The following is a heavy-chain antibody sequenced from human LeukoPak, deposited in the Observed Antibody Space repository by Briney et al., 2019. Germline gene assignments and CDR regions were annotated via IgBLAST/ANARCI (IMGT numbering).Heavy chain of an antibody. CDR1: GYTLTELS. V-gene: IGHV1-24*01. J-gene: IGHJ3*02. CDR3: ATTLDYYDSSGLRRDAFDI. CDR2: FDPEDGET. D-gene: IGHD3-22*01. Sequence: ASVKVPCKVSGYTLTELSMHWVRQAPGKGLEWMGGFDPEDGETIYAQKFQGRVTMTEDTSTDTAYMELSSLRSEDTAVYYCATTLDYYDSSGLRRDAFDIWGQGTMVTVSS.